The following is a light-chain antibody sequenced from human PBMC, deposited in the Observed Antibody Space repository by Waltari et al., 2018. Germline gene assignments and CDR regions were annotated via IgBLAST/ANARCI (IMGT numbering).Light chain of an antibody. CDR3: CSYAGSRTPWV. V-gene: IGLV2-23*01. CDR1: RSDVGNYNF. CDR2: EGS. Sequence: QSVLTQPASVSGSPGQSITISCTGSRSDVGNYNFVSWYQQHTDEAPKLVIYEGSKRPSGMSIRFSGSKSGNTASLTISRLQAEDEADYFCCSYAGSRTPWVFGGGTRVTVL. J-gene: IGLJ3*02.